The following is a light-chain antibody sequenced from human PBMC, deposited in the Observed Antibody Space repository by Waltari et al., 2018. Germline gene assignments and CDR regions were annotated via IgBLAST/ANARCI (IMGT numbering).Light chain of an antibody. CDR2: WAS. Sequence: DSVMTQARLALCVSLGEGATDYCQSSRTVLFSSNNESYLAEYQQKPGQAPKRLIYWASTLECGVPDRFGGSGSGTDFPLTISSLQADDVAVYYCQQYDSTPRSFGQGTKLEIK. J-gene: IGKJ2*03. CDR1: RTVLFSSNNESY. CDR3: QQYDSTPRS. V-gene: IGKV4-1*01.